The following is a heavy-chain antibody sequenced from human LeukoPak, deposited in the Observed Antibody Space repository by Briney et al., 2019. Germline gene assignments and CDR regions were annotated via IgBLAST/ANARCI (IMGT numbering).Heavy chain of an antibody. D-gene: IGHD6-19*01. J-gene: IGHJ3*01. CDR1: GFTSSNTE. V-gene: IGHV3-53*01. CDR3: RGWLGSFEV. Sequence: PGGSLRLSCGVSGFTSSNTETSWVRQVPGKGPEWVLVSYSGGSTYYADSVKGRSTISRDISKNTVDLQMNSLRIEDTAVYHCRGWLGSFEVWGQGTMVTVSS. CDR2: SYSGGST.